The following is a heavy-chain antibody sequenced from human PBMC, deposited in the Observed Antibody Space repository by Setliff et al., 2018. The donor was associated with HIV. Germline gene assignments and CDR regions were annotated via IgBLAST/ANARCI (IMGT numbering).Heavy chain of an antibody. CDR3: AREGAYYDSRGPQRFFQP. V-gene: IGHV1-69*13. D-gene: IGHD3-22*01. J-gene: IGHJ1*01. Sequence: SVKVSCKASGDIFSDYAISWVRQAPGQGLEWMGGIIPIFGTPSYAQKFQGRVTITADESTTTAYMELTSLRSEDTAIYYCAREGAYYDSRGPQRFFQPWGQGTVVTVSS. CDR1: GDIFSDYA. CDR2: IIPIFGTP.